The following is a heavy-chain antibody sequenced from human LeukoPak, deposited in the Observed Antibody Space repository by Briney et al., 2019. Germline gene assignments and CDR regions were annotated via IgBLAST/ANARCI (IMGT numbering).Heavy chain of an antibody. Sequence: SETLSLTCAVSGGSISSGGYSWSWIRQPPGKGLEWIGYIYHSGSTYYNPSLKSRVTISVDRSKNQFSLKLSSVTAADTAVYYCARGHQGAYDFWSGYVGVWFDPWGQGTLVTVSS. V-gene: IGHV4-30-2*01. J-gene: IGHJ5*02. D-gene: IGHD3-3*01. CDR1: GGSISSGGYS. CDR3: ARGHQGAYDFWSGYVGVWFDP. CDR2: IYHSGST.